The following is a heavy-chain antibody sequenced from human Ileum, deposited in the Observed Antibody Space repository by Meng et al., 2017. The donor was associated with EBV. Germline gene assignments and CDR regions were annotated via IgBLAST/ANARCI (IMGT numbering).Heavy chain of an antibody. V-gene: IGHV4-4*02. CDR2: VYHRGDT. CDR3: GRDQGRELINH. CDR1: GDSISSDIW. D-gene: IGHD1-7*01. J-gene: IGHJ4*02. Sequence: QVQLQEPGPGLVKPSGTLSLTCTGSGDSISSDIWWSWVRQPPGKGLEWIGEVYHRGDTNYNPSLKSRVDISVDKSKNQFYLSLFSVTAADTAVYYCGRDQGRELINHWGQGTLVTVSS.